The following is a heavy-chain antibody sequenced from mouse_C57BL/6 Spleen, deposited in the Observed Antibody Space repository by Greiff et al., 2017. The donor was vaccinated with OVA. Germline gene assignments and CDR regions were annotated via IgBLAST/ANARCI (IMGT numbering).Heavy chain of an antibody. J-gene: IGHJ3*01. D-gene: IGHD2-4*01. CDR2: IYPRSGNT. Sequence: VKLQESGAELARPGASVKLSCKASGYTFTSYGISWVKQRTGQGLEWIGEIYPRSGNTYYNEKFKGKATLTADKSSSTAYMELRSLTSEDSAVYFCAIYDYDAAWFAYWGQGTLVTVSA. CDR1: GYTFTSYG. V-gene: IGHV1-81*01. CDR3: AIYDYDAAWFAY.